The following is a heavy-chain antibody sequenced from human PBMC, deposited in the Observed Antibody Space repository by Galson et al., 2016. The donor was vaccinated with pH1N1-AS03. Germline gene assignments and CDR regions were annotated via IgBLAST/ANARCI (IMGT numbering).Heavy chain of an antibody. Sequence: SLRLSCAASGFSFSNAWMTWVRQVPGKGLEWVGRIKSKIDGGTTDYAASVKGRFTISRDDSKNTLYLQMNSLKLEDTAVYYCSTWQYCGNTNCPPDALDIWGQGTMVTVSS. CDR1: GFSFSNAW. CDR2: IKSKIDGGTT. J-gene: IGHJ3*02. D-gene: IGHD2-2*01. V-gene: IGHV3-15*01. CDR3: STWQYCGNTNCPPDALDI.